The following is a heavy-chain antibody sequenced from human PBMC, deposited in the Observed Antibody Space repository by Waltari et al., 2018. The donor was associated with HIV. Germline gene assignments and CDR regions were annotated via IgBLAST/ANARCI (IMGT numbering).Heavy chain of an antibody. CDR2: ISGSGNT. D-gene: IGHD6-19*01. V-gene: IGHV3-23*01. Sequence: EVQLLESGGGLVQPGGFLRLSCAASGFTFSSYVMNWVRQGPGKGLEWVSGISGSGNTYYAESVKGRFTISRDNSNNRLHLQMNTLRAEDTAVYYCAKDRLSQSSGWYYFDYWGQGTLVTVSS. J-gene: IGHJ4*02. CDR1: GFTFSSYV. CDR3: AKDRLSQSSGWYYFDY.